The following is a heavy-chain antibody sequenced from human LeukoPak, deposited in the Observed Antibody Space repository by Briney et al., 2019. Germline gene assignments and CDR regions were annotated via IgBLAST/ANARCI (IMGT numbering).Heavy chain of an antibody. CDR3: ARGLSGY. CDR2: INHSGST. CDR1: GGSFSGYY. J-gene: IGHJ4*02. V-gene: IGHV4-34*01. D-gene: IGHD3-3*02. Sequence: SETLSLTCAVYGGSFSGYYWSWIRQPPGKGLEWIGEINHSGSTNYNPSLKSRVTISVDTSKNQFSLKLSSVTAADTAVYYCARGLSGYWGQGTLVTVSS.